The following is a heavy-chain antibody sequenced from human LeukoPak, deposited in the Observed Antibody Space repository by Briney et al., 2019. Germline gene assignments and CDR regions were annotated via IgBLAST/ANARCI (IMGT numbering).Heavy chain of an antibody. Sequence: SETLSLTCTVSGRSISSSSYYWGWIRQPPGKGLEWIGSIYYSGSTYYNPSLKSRVTISVDTSKNQFSLKLSSVTAADTAVYYCARGGIVGATQAFDIWGQGTMVTVSS. CDR1: GRSISSSSYY. D-gene: IGHD1-26*01. CDR3: ARGGIVGATQAFDI. V-gene: IGHV4-39*07. J-gene: IGHJ3*02. CDR2: IYYSGST.